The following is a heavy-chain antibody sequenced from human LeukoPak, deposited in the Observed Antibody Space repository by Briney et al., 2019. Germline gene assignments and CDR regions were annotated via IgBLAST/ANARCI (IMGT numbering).Heavy chain of an antibody. CDR1: GFTFSSYE. CDR2: IRYDGSNK. J-gene: IGHJ4*02. CDR3: AKKRPGDTLASFDY. D-gene: IGHD2-2*02. Sequence: GGSLRLSCAASGFTFSSYEMNWVRQAPGKGLEWVAFIRYDGSNKYYADSVKGRFTISRDNSKNTLYLQMNSLTAEDTAVYYCAKKRPGDTLASFDYWGQGTLVTVSS. V-gene: IGHV3-30*02.